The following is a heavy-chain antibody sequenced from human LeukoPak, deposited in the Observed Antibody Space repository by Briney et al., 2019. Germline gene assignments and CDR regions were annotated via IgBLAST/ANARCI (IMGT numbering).Heavy chain of an antibody. D-gene: IGHD6-6*01. J-gene: IGHJ4*02. CDR3: ARYIAARDY. Sequence: SETLSLTCTVSGGFISSSSYYWGWIRQPPGKGLEWIGSIYYSGSTYYNPSLKSRVTISVDTSKNQFSLKLSSVTAADTAVYYCARYIAARDYWGQGTLVTVSS. CDR1: GGFISSSSYY. V-gene: IGHV4-39*01. CDR2: IYYSGST.